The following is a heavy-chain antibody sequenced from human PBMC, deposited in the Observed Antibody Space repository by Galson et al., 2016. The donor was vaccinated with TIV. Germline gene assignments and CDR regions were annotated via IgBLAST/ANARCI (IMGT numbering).Heavy chain of an antibody. CDR1: GYTFTGYY. CDR2: INPNTGDT. CDR3: ARDSPYSGSWSFFDF. D-gene: IGHD6-13*01. Sequence: VKVSCKASGYTFTGYYMHWLRQAPGQGLEWMGWINPNTGDTNYVPKFQGRVTMTRDTSISTAYMELSRLRSDDTAVYYCARDSPYSGSWSFFDFWGQGTLVTVSS. V-gene: IGHV1-2*02. J-gene: IGHJ4*02.